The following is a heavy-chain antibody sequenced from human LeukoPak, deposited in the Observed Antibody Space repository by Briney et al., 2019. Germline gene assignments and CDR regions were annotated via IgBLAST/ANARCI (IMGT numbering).Heavy chain of an antibody. CDR3: ARDGTNGPNYYYYYGMDV. CDR2: IYSGGST. Sequence: GGSLRLSCAASGFTVSSNYMSWVRQAPGKGLEWVSVIYSGGSTYYADSVKGRFTISRDNSKNTLYLQMNSLRAEDTAVYYCARDGTNGPNYYYYYGMDVWGQGTTVTVSS. J-gene: IGHJ6*02. D-gene: IGHD2-8*01. CDR1: GFTVSSNY. V-gene: IGHV3-66*01.